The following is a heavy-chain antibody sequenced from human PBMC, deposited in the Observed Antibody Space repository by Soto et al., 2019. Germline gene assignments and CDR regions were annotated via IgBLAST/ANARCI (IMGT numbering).Heavy chain of an antibody. D-gene: IGHD1-26*01. CDR2: IYYSGST. CDR1: GGSISSGGYY. J-gene: IGHJ4*02. Sequence: QVQLQESGPGLVKPSQTLSLTCTVSGGSISSGGYYWSWIRQHPGKGLEWIGYIYYSGSTYYNPYLKSRVTIAVDTSKNQFSLKLSSVTAADTAVYYCARAVWGATAFDYWGQGTLVTVSS. V-gene: IGHV4-31*03. CDR3: ARAVWGATAFDY.